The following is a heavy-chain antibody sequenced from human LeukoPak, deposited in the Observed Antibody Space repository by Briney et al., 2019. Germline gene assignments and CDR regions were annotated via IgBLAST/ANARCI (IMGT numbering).Heavy chain of an antibody. V-gene: IGHV3-30-3*01. J-gene: IGHJ6*02. CDR1: GFTFSSYA. D-gene: IGHD3-3*01. CDR3: ARRKYDFWSGYFRPYYYYGMDV. CDR2: IPYDGSNK. Sequence: GGSLRLSCAASGFTFSSYAMHWVRQAPGKGLEWVAVIPYDGSNKYYADSVKGRFTISRDNSKNTLYLQMNSLRAEDTAVYYCARRKYDFWSGYFRPYYYYGMDVWGQGTTVTVSS.